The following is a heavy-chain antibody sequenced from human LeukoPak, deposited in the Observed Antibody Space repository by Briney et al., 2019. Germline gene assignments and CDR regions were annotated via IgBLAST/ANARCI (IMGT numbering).Heavy chain of an antibody. V-gene: IGHV4-61*02. CDR3: ASVQWRGYYDSSGYDY. CDR2: IYTSGST. Sequence: SETLSLTCTVSGGFITSGTYYWSWIRQPAGKGLEWIGRIYTSGSTNYNPSLKSRVTISVDTSKNQFSLKLSSVTAADTAVYYCASVQWRGYYDSSGYDYWGQGTLVTVSS. CDR1: GGFITSGTYY. J-gene: IGHJ4*02. D-gene: IGHD3-22*01.